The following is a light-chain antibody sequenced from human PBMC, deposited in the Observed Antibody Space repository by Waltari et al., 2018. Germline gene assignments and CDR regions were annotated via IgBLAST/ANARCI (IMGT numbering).Light chain of an antibody. V-gene: IGLV1-40*01. CDR1: SSNIGAGHH. CDR3: QSFDTSLGAI. J-gene: IGLJ2*01. CDR2: GDS. Sequence: QSVLAQPPSVSGAPGQRVTISCTGRSSNIGAGHHVPWYQEFPGTAPKLLIYGDSNRPSGVPDRFSGSKSGTSASLAITGLQAEDEANYYCQSFDTSLGAIFGGGTKVTVL.